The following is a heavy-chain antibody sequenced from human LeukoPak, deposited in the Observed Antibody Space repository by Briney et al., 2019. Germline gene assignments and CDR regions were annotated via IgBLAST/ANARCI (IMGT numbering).Heavy chain of an antibody. CDR1: GYTFTGYY. J-gene: IGHJ5*02. CDR3: ARGRIAARRGGYNWFDP. V-gene: IGHV1-2*02. Sequence: GASVKVSCKASGYTFTGYYMHWVRQAPGQGLEWMGWTNPNSGGTNYAQKFQGRVTMTRDTSISTAYMELSRLRSDDTAVYYCARGRIAARRGGYNWFDPWGQGTLVTVSS. D-gene: IGHD6-6*01. CDR2: TNPNSGGT.